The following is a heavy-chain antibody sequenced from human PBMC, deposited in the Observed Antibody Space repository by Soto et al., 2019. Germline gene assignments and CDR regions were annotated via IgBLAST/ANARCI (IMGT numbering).Heavy chain of an antibody. CDR3: ARFNEATTGPLANYYYYYGMDV. V-gene: IGHV1-69*13. J-gene: IGHJ6*02. D-gene: IGHD4-17*01. CDR2: IIPIFGTA. Sequence: GDSVKVSCKSSGGTFSSYAISWVRQAPGQVLEWMGGIIPIFGTANYAQKFQGRVTITADESTSTAYMELSSLRSEDTAVYYCARFNEATTGPLANYYYYYGMDVWGQGTTVTVSS. CDR1: GGTFSSYA.